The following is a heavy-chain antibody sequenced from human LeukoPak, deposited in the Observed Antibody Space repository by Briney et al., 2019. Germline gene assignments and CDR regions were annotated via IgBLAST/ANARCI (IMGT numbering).Heavy chain of an antibody. CDR2: ISYDGSNK. V-gene: IGHV3-30*04. J-gene: IGHJ4*02. CDR1: GFTFSSYA. D-gene: IGHD3-22*01. Sequence: GGSLRLSCAASGFTFSSYAMHWVRQAPGKGLEWVAVISYDGSNKYYADSVKGRFTISRDNSKNTLYLQMNSLRAEDTAVYYCARDPDKGGGYYPSYYFDYWGQGTLVTVSS. CDR3: ARDPDKGGGYYPSYYFDY.